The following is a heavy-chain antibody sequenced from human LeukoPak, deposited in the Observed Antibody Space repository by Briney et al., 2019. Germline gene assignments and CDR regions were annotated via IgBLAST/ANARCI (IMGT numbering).Heavy chain of an antibody. V-gene: IGHV3-53*01. CDR2: IYSGGST. Sequence: GGSLRLSGAASGLSVSSNYMSWVRQAPGKGLEWVSVIYSGGSTYYADSVKGRFTISRDNSKNTLYLQMNSLRAEDTAVYYCARGSNPYWYFDLWGRGTLVTVSS. J-gene: IGHJ2*01. CDR3: ARGSNPYWYFDL. D-gene: IGHD1-14*01. CDR1: GLSVSSNY.